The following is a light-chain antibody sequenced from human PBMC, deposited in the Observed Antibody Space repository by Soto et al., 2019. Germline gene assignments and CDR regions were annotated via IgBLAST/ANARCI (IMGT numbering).Light chain of an antibody. CDR2: DVN. CDR1: SSDVGGYNY. V-gene: IGLV2-14*03. Sequence: QSVLTQPASVSGSPGQSITIPCTGTSSDVGGYNYVSWYQQHPGKAPKVMIFDVNNRPSGVSNRFSGSKSGNTASLTISGLQTEDEADYYCSSYTSSSAYVFGTGTKVTVL. CDR3: SSYTSSSAYV. J-gene: IGLJ1*01.